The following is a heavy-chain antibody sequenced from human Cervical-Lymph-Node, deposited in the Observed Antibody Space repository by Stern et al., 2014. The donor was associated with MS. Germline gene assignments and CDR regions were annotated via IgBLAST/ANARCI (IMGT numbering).Heavy chain of an antibody. V-gene: IGHV4-59*13. Sequence: QVQLQESGPGLVKPSETLSLTGNVSGGSISGYYWTWIRQSPGRGLEWLVSVFFSGTTKYNPSLKSRVAISVDTFKNQFSLKLKSVTAADTAVYYCARDASSHYYDSGSSFDYWGQGTLVTVSS. CDR1: GGSISGYY. CDR2: VFFSGTT. J-gene: IGHJ4*02. D-gene: IGHD3-10*01. CDR3: ARDASSHYYDSGSSFDY.